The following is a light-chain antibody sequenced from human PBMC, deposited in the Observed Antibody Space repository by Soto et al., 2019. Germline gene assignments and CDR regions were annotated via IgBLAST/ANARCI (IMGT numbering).Light chain of an antibody. Sequence: EIVLTQSPGTLSVSPGERATLSCRASQSVSSSYLAWYQQKPGQAPRLLIYGASSRATGIPDRFSGSGSGTDLTLTISRLESEDFAVYYCQQYGSSLYTFGQGTKLEIK. CDR3: QQYGSSLYT. CDR1: QSVSSSY. CDR2: GAS. V-gene: IGKV3-20*01. J-gene: IGKJ2*01.